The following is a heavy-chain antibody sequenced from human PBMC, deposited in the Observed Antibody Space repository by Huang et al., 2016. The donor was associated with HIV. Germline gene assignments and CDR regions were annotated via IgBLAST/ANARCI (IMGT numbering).Heavy chain of an antibody. V-gene: IGHV3-73*01. J-gene: IGHJ6*03. CDR3: TRHFGSGAWDHFMDV. Sequence: EVQLLESGGGLVQPGGSLKLSCAAAWFIFSDSTRRWVLQVSGNGLHLLGRIRSKASTDATALGASVKGRFTISRDDSENTAYLQMNSLKTEDTAVYYSTRHFGSGAWDHFMDVWGKGTTVTVSS. CDR1: WFIFSDST. CDR2: IRSKASTDAT. D-gene: IGHD2-21*01.